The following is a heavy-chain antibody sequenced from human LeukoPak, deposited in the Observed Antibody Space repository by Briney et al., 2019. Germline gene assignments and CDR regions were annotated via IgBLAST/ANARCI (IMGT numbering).Heavy chain of an antibody. CDR1: GYSFTTYW. Sequence: GESLKISCKGSGYSFTTYWIGWVRQMPGKGLEWMGIIYPGDSDTRYSPSFQGHVTISADKSVSTAYLQWSSLKASDTAMYYCGRQVGATLYFDEWGQGTLVTVSS. D-gene: IGHD1-26*01. CDR3: GRQVGATLYFDE. J-gene: IGHJ4*02. V-gene: IGHV5-51*01. CDR2: IYPGDSDT.